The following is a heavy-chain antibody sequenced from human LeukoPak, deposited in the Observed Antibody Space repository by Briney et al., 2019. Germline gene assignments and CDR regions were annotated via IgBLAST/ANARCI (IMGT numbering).Heavy chain of an antibody. V-gene: IGHV3-30-3*01. CDR1: GFTFSSYA. CDR2: ISYDGSNK. CDR3: VREPYCSGGSCYTSGFDC. D-gene: IGHD2-15*01. J-gene: IGHJ4*02. Sequence: PGRSLRLSCAASGFTFSSYAMHWVRQAPGKGLEWVAVISYDGSNKYYADSVKGRFTISRDNSKNTLYLQMNSLRAEDTAVYYCVREPYCSGGSCYTSGFDCWGQGTLVTVSS.